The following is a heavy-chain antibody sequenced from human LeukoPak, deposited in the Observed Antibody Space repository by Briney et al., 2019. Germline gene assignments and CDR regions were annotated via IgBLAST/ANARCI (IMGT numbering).Heavy chain of an antibody. Sequence: GGSLRLSCAASGFTFSSYAMHWVRQAPGKGLEWVAVISYDGSNKYYADSVKGRFTISRDNSKNTLYLQMNSLRAEDTAVYYCARDKGLVGDFPISDYWGQGTLVTVSS. CDR3: ARDKGLVGDFPISDY. CDR2: ISYDGSNK. J-gene: IGHJ4*02. V-gene: IGHV3-30-3*01. CDR1: GFTFSSYA. D-gene: IGHD4-17*01.